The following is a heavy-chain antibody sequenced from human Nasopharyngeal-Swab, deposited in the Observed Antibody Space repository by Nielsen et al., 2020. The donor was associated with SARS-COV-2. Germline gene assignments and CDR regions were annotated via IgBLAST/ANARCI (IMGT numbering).Heavy chain of an antibody. V-gene: IGHV3-53*01. CDR3: ARGIAAAGTLYYYYGMDV. D-gene: IGHD6-13*01. CDR1: GFTVSSNY. CDR2: IYSGGST. Sequence: GESLKISCAASGFTVSSNYMSWVRQAPGKGLEWVSVIYSGGSTYYADSVKGRFTISRDNSKNTLYLQMNSLRAEDTAVYYCARGIAAAGTLYYYYGMDVWGQGTTVTVSS. J-gene: IGHJ6*02.